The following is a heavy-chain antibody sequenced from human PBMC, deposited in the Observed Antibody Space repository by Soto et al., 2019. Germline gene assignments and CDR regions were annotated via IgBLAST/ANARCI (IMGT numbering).Heavy chain of an antibody. D-gene: IGHD5-12*01. CDR3: ARHSGYDYVFDY. CDR1: GYTFTGYY. V-gene: IGHV1-2*02. CDR2: INPNNGDT. Sequence: GASVMVSCKASGYTFTGYYIHWVRQAPGQGLEWMGWINPNNGDTNFAQKFRGRVTMTRGTSTSTAYMEVSSLRFDDTAVYYCARHSGYDYVFDYWGQGTLVTVSS. J-gene: IGHJ4*02.